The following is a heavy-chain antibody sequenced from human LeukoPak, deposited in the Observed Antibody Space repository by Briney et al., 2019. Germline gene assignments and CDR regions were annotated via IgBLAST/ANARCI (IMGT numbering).Heavy chain of an antibody. CDR2: ISGSGGGR. D-gene: IGHD6-13*01. CDR1: GFTFSSYV. J-gene: IGHJ4*02. V-gene: IGHV3-23*01. CDR3: ARGHSSSWYQFDS. Sequence: PGGSLRLSCAVSGFTFSSYVMSWVRQAPGKGLEWVSTISGSGGGRYYVDSVEGRFTISRDNSKNTMYLQMNSLRAEDTAVYYCARGHSSSWYQFDSWGPGTLVTVSS.